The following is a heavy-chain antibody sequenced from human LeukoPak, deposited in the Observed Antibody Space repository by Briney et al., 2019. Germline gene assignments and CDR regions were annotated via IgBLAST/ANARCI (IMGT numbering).Heavy chain of an antibody. J-gene: IGHJ4*02. V-gene: IGHV3-73*01. CDR3: PSPAHDFDFWSGYYSF. Sequence: GGSLKLSCAAAGFIFSDSAMHWVRQASGKGLEWVGHVRSKPNNYATAYAASVKGRFTISRDDSKNTAYLQMNSLKTDDPAVYYCPSPAHDFDFWSGYYSFWGPGILVTVSS. CDR1: GFIFSDSA. D-gene: IGHD3-3*01. CDR2: VRSKPNNYAT.